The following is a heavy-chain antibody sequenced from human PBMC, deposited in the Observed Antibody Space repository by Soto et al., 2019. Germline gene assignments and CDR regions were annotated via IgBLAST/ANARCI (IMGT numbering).Heavy chain of an antibody. CDR3: ARVSGDYHNWFDS. CDR2: TSYTVHT. CDR1: GGSITSYH. V-gene: IGHV4-59*12. J-gene: IGHJ5*01. Sequence: PSETLSLTCFVSGGSITSYHWSWIRQFPGKCLEWIAYTSYTVHTTYNPSLQSRVTMSVDTSKNQFSLKLSSVTAADTAVYYWARVSGDYHNWFDSWGQGTLVTVSS. D-gene: IGHD4-17*01.